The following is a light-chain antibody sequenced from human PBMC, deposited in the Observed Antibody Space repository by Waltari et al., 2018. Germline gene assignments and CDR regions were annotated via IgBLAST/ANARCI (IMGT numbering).Light chain of an antibody. CDR3: QQYYSTPQA. V-gene: IGKV4-1*01. Sequence: DIVMTQSPDSLAGSLGERATINCKSSQSVLYSSNNKNYLAWYQQKPGQPPRLLIYWASTRESGVPDRFSGSGSGTDFTLTISSLQAEDVALYYCQQYYSTPQAFGQGTKVEI. CDR2: WAS. J-gene: IGKJ1*01. CDR1: QSVLYSSNNKNY.